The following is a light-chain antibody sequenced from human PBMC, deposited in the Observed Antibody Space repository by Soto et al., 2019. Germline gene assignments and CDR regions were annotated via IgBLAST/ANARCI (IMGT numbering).Light chain of an antibody. CDR2: LAS. Sequence: MQMAQSPSSLSASVGDRVTITCRASHDISDYLAWFQQKPGKAPKSLIYLASNLQSGVPSRFGGSGSGTNFTLTISNLQPDDFATYYCQQYRDYPRTFGQGTKLEI. CDR3: QQYRDYPRT. CDR1: HDISDY. V-gene: IGKV1-16*01. J-gene: IGKJ2*01.